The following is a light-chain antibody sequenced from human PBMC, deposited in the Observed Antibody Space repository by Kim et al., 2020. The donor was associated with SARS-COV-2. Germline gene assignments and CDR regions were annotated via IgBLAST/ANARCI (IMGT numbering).Light chain of an antibody. CDR2: GKN. V-gene: IGLV3-19*01. Sequence: AVGRTVRITCQGDSLRKYYASWYQQKPGQAPVLVIYGKNNRPSGIPDRFSGSSSGDTVSLTITGAQAEDEADYYCYSRDSSGDLLVFGGGTQLTVL. CDR1: SLRKYY. CDR3: YSRDSSGDLLV. J-gene: IGLJ2*01.